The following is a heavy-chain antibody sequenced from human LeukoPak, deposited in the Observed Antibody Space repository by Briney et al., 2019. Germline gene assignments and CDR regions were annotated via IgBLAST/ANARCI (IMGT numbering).Heavy chain of an antibody. Sequence: ASVKVSCKASGYTFNTYGISRVRQAPGQGLEWMGWISDYNGNTRYAQNFQGRVTMTTDTSTSTAYMDLRSLRSDDTAVYYCARDRYSGSYYMDVWGKGTTVTVSS. J-gene: IGHJ6*03. CDR1: GYTFNTYG. D-gene: IGHD1-26*01. CDR2: ISDYNGNT. V-gene: IGHV1-18*01. CDR3: ARDRYSGSYYMDV.